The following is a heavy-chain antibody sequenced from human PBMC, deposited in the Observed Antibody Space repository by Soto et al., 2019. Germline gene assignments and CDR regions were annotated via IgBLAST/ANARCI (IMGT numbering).Heavy chain of an antibody. Sequence: PLETLSLTCTVSGGSISSGGYYWSWIRQHPGKGLEWIGYIYYSGSTYYNPSLKSRVTISVDTSKNQFSLKLSSVTAADTAVYYCASASHYDILTGYGSYLYYYGMDVWGQGTTVTVSS. V-gene: IGHV4-31*03. CDR1: GGSISSGGYY. CDR2: IYYSGST. D-gene: IGHD3-9*01. J-gene: IGHJ6*02. CDR3: ASASHYDILTGYGSYLYYYGMDV.